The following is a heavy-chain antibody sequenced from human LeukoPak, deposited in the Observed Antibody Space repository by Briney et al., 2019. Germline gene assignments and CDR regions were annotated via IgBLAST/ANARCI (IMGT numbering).Heavy chain of an antibody. Sequence: GGSLRLYCAASGFTFRSYPMNWVRQAPGKGLEWVSTISGSGGSTYYADSEKGRFTISRDNSKNTLYLQMNRLRAEDTAIYYCAKERTQTTSFDYWGQGTLVTVSS. CDR1: GFTFRSYP. D-gene: IGHD2/OR15-2a*01. J-gene: IGHJ4*02. CDR3: AKERTQTTSFDY. V-gene: IGHV3-23*01. CDR2: ISGSGGST.